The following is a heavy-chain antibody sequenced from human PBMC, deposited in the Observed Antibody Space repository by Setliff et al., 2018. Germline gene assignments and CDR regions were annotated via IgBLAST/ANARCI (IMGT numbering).Heavy chain of an antibody. CDR3: ARESRYYYDNLGTLDY. V-gene: IGHV4-30-4*08. J-gene: IGHJ4*02. CDR1: GGSISSSSYY. CDR2: IYSSGST. D-gene: IGHD3-22*01. Sequence: SETLSLTCTVSGGSISSSSYYWGWIRQPPGKGLEWIGYIYSSGSTYYNPSLESRVSISVDTSKNQFSLKLSSVTAADTAVYYCARESRYYYDNLGTLDYWGQGTRVTVSS.